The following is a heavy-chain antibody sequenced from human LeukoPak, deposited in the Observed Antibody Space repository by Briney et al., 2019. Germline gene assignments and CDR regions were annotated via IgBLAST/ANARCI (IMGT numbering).Heavy chain of an antibody. CDR3: ASLGGLYESTAFSQVDDFDI. CDR1: GGSISDYF. Sequence: ASETLSLTCTVSGGSISDYFWTWLRRPPGKGLHWIGYIHYSGSTNYNPSLRGRLTMSVDTSENQFSLNLTSVTTADTAVYYCASLGGLYESTAFSQVDDFDIWGQGTMVAVSS. D-gene: IGHD3-22*01. J-gene: IGHJ3*02. CDR2: IHYSGST. V-gene: IGHV4-59*01.